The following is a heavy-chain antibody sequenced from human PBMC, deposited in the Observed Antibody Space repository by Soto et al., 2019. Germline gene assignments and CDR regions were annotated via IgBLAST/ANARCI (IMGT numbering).Heavy chain of an antibody. V-gene: IGHV1-18*01. Sequence: QVHLVQSGAEVKKPGASVKVSCKGSGYDFTTYGITWVRQAPGQGLEWMAWISAHNGNTDYAKKLKGRVTVTRDTSTSTAYMELRSLRSDDTAVYYCARGRYGDYWGQGALVTVSS. CDR3: ARGRYGDY. CDR2: ISAHNGNT. CDR1: GYDFTTYG. D-gene: IGHD1-1*01. J-gene: IGHJ4*02.